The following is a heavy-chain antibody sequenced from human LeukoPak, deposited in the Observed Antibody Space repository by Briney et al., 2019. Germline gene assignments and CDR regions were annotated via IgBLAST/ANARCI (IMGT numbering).Heavy chain of an antibody. J-gene: IGHJ4*02. V-gene: IGHV1-46*01. D-gene: IGHD5-24*01. CDR1: GYTFTSNY. CDR3: ARSKVGDGYRNFDY. CDR2: INPSGGNT. Sequence: ASVKVSCKASGYTFTSNYMHWVRQAPGQGLEWMGIINPSGGNTSYAQKFQGRVTMTRDMSTSTVYMELSSLRSGDTAVYYCARSKVGDGYRNFDYWGQGTLVTVSS.